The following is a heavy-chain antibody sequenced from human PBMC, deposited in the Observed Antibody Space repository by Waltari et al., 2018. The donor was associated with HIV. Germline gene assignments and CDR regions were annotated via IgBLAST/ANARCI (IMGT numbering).Heavy chain of an antibody. Sequence: QVQLPESGPGLVKPSETLSLICTVSGGPMHNYYWNWTRQPPGKALEWFGSIYYRGHTNYNPSLKGRVAISVDTSKKQCYLNLGSVTAADTAVYFCAREGNYYGYEDWGQGTLVTVSS. CDR1: GGPMHNYY. CDR3: AREGNYYGYED. J-gene: IGHJ4*02. V-gene: IGHV4-59*01. CDR2: IYYRGHT. D-gene: IGHD3-16*01.